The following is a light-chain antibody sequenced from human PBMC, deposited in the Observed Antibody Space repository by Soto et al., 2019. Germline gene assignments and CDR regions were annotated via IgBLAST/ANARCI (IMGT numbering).Light chain of an antibody. V-gene: IGKV3-15*01. CDR1: QSVTSN. CDR2: GAS. J-gene: IGKJ1*01. CDR3: QQYGSSPRT. Sequence: EILMTQSPAILSVSPGERVTLSCRASQSVTSNLAWYQHTPGQSPRLLISGASSGATGLPSRFSGSGSGTDFTLTINSLQSEGAAVYYCQQYGSSPRTFGQGTKVDIK.